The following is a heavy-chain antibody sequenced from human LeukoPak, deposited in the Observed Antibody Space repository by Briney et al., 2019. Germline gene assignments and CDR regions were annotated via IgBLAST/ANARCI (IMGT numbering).Heavy chain of an antibody. CDR3: ARWSSRGGFDY. D-gene: IGHD3-16*01. V-gene: IGHV3-13*01. J-gene: IGHJ4*02. Sequence: GGSLRLSCAASGFTFNGYDIHWVRQATGKGLEWVSGIDTAGVSHYLGSVKGRFTISRENAKNSVYLQMNSLRAGDTAVYYCARWSSRGGFDYWGQGTLVTVSS. CDR1: GFTFNGYD. CDR2: IDTAGVS.